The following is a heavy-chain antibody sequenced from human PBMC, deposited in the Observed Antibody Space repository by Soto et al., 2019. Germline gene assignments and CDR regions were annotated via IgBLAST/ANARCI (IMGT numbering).Heavy chain of an antibody. Sequence: ASVKVSCKASGYTFTRYGIGWARQAPGQGLEWMGWINTYNGNTNYAQNVQGRDTLTTDTSTSTAYMELRSLRSNDTAIYYCAMVDVYVTPSPQDVWGQGTTVTV. D-gene: IGHD3-16*01. V-gene: IGHV1-18*01. J-gene: IGHJ6*02. CDR3: AMVDVYVTPSPQDV. CDR1: GYTFTRYG. CDR2: INTYNGNT.